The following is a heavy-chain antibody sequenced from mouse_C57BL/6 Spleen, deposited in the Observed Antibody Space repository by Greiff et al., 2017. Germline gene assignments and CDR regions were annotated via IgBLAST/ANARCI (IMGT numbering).Heavy chain of an antibody. J-gene: IGHJ3*01. CDR3: ARGARDYGSRFAY. V-gene: IGHV1-26*01. Sequence: EVQLQQSGPELVKPGASVKISCKASGYTFTDYYMNWVKQSHGKSLEWIGDINPNNGGTSYNQKFKGKATLTVDKSSSTAYMELRSLTSEDSAVYYCARGARDYGSRFAYWGQGTLVTVSA. CDR1: GYTFTDYY. D-gene: IGHD1-1*01. CDR2: INPNNGGT.